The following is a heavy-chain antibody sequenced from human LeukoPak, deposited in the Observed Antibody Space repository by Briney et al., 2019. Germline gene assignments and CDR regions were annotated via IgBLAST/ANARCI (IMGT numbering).Heavy chain of an antibody. J-gene: IGHJ4*02. V-gene: IGHV3-23*01. CDR1: GFTFSTYA. CDR2: ISGSSDTT. D-gene: IGHD5-18*01. Sequence: GGSLRLSCAASGFTFSTYAMSWVRQAPGRGLEWVSAISGSSDTTYYADSVKDRFTISRDNSRNTLYLQMNSLRVEDTAVYYCANREGGYTYDPFDYWGQGTLVTVSS. CDR3: ANREGGYTYDPFDY.